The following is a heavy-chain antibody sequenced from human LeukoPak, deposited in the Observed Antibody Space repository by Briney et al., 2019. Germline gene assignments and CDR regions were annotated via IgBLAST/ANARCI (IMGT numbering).Heavy chain of an antibody. V-gene: IGHV5-51*01. D-gene: IGHD2-15*01. J-gene: IGHJ4*02. Sequence: GESLKISCKGSGHSFTSYWIGWVRQMPGKGLEWMGIIYPGDSDTRYSPSFQGQVTISADKSISTAYLQWSSLKASDTAMYYCARQPLCSGGSCYSLEYWGQGTLVTVSS. CDR2: IYPGDSDT. CDR1: GHSFTSYW. CDR3: ARQPLCSGGSCYSLEY.